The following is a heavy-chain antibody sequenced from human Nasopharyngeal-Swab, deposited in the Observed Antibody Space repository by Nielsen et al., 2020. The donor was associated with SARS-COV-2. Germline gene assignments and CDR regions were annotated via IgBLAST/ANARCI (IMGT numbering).Heavy chain of an antibody. CDR1: GFTFRDYW. V-gene: IGHV3-7*01. CDR3: ARVGGRNSPMGS. D-gene: IGHD3-10*01. Sequence: GGSLRLSCVASGFTFRDYWMSWFRQAPAKGLEWVASIKQDGSEKNYVDSVKGRFTISRDNAKNSLFLQMDSLRTEDTAFYYCARVGGRNSPMGSWGQGTLVSVSS. J-gene: IGHJ4*02. CDR2: IKQDGSEK.